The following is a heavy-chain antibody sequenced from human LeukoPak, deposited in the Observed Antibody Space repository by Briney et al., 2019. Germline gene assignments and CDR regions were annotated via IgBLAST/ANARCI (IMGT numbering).Heavy chain of an antibody. Sequence: ASVRVSCKVSGYTLTELSMHWVRQAPGKGLEWMGGFDPEDGETIHAQKFQGRVTMTEDTSTDTAYMELSSLRSEDTAVYYCATPPSLPATMIVRSFAFDIWGQGTMVTVSS. J-gene: IGHJ3*02. CDR1: GYTLTELS. D-gene: IGHD3-22*01. CDR2: FDPEDGET. CDR3: ATPPSLPATMIVRSFAFDI. V-gene: IGHV1-24*01.